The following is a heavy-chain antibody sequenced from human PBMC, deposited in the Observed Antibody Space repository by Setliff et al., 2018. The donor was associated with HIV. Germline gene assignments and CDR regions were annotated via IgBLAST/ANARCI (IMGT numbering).Heavy chain of an antibody. D-gene: IGHD2-8*01. CDR3: ATKVYCTNGVCLDALDL. V-gene: IGHV1-18*01. CDR2: ISAYSGNT. Sequence: ASVKVSCKASGYTFTSYGISWVRQAPGQGLEWMGWISAYSGNTNYAQKFQGRVTMTRDTSISSAYMELSRLKSDDTAVYYCATKVYCTNGVCLDALDLWGQGTMVTVSS. CDR1: GYTFTSYG. J-gene: IGHJ3*01.